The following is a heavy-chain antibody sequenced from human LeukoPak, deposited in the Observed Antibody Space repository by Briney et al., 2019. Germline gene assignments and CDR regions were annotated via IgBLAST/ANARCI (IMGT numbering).Heavy chain of an antibody. J-gene: IGHJ6*02. D-gene: IGHD3-3*01. Sequence: SETLSLICAVHGGSFSGYYWSWIRQPPGKGLEWIGEINHSGSTNYNPSLKSRVTISGDTSKNQFSLKLSSVTAADTAVYYCARGLLRPYYYYGMDVWGQGTTVTVSS. CDR1: GGSFSGYY. CDR2: INHSGST. V-gene: IGHV4-34*01. CDR3: ARGLLRPYYYYGMDV.